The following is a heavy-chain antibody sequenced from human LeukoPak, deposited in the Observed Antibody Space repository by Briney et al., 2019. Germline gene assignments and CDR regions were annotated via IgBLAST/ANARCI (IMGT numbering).Heavy chain of an antibody. CDR2: INPSSGGT. CDR1: GYTFTGYY. J-gene: IGHJ3*02. D-gene: IGHD3-3*01. V-gene: IGHV1-2*02. CDR3: ARLTYYDFWSGYNYAFDI. Sequence: ASAKVSCKASGYTFTGYYMHWVRQAPGQGLEWMGWINPSSGGTNYAQKFQGRVTMTRDTSISTAYMELSRLRSDDTAVYYCARLTYYDFWSGYNYAFDIWDQGTMVTVSS.